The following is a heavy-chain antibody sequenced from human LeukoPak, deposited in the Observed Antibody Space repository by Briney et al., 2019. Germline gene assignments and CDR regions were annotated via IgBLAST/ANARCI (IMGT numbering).Heavy chain of an antibody. CDR1: GYTLTELS. CDR3: ATDRPEGGSSGGFDY. V-gene: IGHV1-24*01. D-gene: IGHD6-19*01. CDR2: FDPEDGET. J-gene: IGHJ4*02. Sequence: ASVKVSCKVSGYTLTELSMHWVRQAPGKGLERMGGFDPEDGETIYAQKFQGRVTMTEDTSTDTAYMELSSLRSEDTAVYYCATDRPEGGSSGGFDYWGQGTLVTVSS.